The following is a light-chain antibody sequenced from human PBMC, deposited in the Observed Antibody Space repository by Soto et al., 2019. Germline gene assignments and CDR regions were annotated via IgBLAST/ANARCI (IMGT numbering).Light chain of an antibody. CDR1: QRVNKW. CDR2: DAS. V-gene: IGKV1-5*01. Sequence: DIQLTQSPSTLSASVGDRVTITCRASQRVNKWLAWFQQKPGKVPKLLIFDASTLQTGVPSRFGGGGSGTEFTRTISGLQPDDFATYYCQQYNSYSPWTFGPGTKVEI. J-gene: IGKJ1*01. CDR3: QQYNSYSPWT.